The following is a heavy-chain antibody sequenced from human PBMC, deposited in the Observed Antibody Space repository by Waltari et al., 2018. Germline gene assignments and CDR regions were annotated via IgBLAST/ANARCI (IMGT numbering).Heavy chain of an antibody. Sequence: QFQLVQSGAEVKKPGSSVKVSCKASGGTFSSYAISWVRQAPGQGLEWMGGLIPILGIANYAQKFQGRVTITADESTSTAYMELSSLRSEDTAVYYCARDLRCSGGSCYRYAFDIWGQGTMVTVSS. V-gene: IGHV1-69*04. CDR1: GGTFSSYA. CDR2: LIPILGIA. J-gene: IGHJ3*02. CDR3: ARDLRCSGGSCYRYAFDI. D-gene: IGHD2-15*01.